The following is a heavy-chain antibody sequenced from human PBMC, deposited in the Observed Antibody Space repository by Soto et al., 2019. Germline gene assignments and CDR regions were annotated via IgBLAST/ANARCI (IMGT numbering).Heavy chain of an antibody. V-gene: IGHV4-34*01. CDR1: GGSFSGYY. CDR2: INHSGST. CDR3: ASNCGDYDLGGSYYYMDV. Sequence: PSETLSLTCAVYGGSFSGYYWSWIRQPPGKGLEWIGEINHSGSTNYNPSLKSRVTISVDTSKNQFSLKLSSVTAADTAVYYCASNCGDYDLGGSYYYMDVWGKGTTVTVSS. D-gene: IGHD4-17*01. J-gene: IGHJ6*03.